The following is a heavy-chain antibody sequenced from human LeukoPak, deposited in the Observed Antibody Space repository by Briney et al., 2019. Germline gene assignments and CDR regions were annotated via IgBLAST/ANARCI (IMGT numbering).Heavy chain of an antibody. Sequence: SETLSLTCAVYGGSFSGYYWSWIRQPPGKGLEWIGYIYYSGSTYYNPSLKSRVTISVDTSKNQFSLKLSSVTAADTAVYYCARDYGVPSYYYGMDVWGQGTTVTVSS. J-gene: IGHJ6*02. CDR1: GGSFSGYY. V-gene: IGHV4-30-4*08. CDR2: IYYSGST. D-gene: IGHD4-17*01. CDR3: ARDYGVPSYYYGMDV.